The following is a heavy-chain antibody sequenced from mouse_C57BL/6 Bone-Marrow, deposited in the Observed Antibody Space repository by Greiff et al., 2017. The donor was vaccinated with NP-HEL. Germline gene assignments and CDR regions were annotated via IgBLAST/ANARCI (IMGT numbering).Heavy chain of an antibody. CDR1: GYSFTDYT. D-gene: IGHD1-1*01. V-gene: IGHV1-39*01. J-gene: IGHJ3*01. CDR2: ITPTYGAT. CDR3: ARVELLPLFAY. Sequence: EVQLPQSGPELVKPGASVKISCKASGYSFTDYTMNWVKQSHGKSLAWIGVITPTYGATSYNQPFKGKATLTVYQSSSTAYRQLNSLTSEDSVVYYSARVELLPLFAYWGQGTLVTVSA.